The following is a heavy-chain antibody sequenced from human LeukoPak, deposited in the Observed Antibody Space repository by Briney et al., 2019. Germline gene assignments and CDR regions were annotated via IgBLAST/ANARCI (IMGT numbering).Heavy chain of an antibody. D-gene: IGHD5-18*01. CDR3: ARPTAEGAISFDY. CDR2: IYYSGST. V-gene: IGHV4-59*05. CDR1: GGSISNYY. J-gene: IGHJ4*02. Sequence: PSETLSLTCTVSGGSISNYYWSWIRRPPGKGLEWIGSIYYSGSTYYNPSLKSRVTISVDTSKNQFSLKLSSVTAADTAAYYCARPTAEGAISFDYWGQGTLVTVSS.